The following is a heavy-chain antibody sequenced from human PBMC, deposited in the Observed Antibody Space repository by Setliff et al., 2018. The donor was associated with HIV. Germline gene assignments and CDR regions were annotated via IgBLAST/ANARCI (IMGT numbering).Heavy chain of an antibody. D-gene: IGHD1-26*01. J-gene: IGHJ4*02. CDR3: ARDSASPLYSGIYYAISFFDY. Sequence: GSLRLSCAASGFKFDDYGMNLVRQAPGKGLEWVSGINGNGGSTGYADSVKGRFTISRDNAKNSLYLEMNTLRAEDTALYYCARDSASPLYSGIYYAISFFDYWGQGSLVTVSS. V-gene: IGHV3-20*04. CDR1: GFKFDDYG. CDR2: INGNGGST.